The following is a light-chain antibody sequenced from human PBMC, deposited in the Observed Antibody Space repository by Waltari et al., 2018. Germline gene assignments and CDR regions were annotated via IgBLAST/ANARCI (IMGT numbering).Light chain of an antibody. V-gene: IGKV1-9*01. CDR3: QQLNSYPRIT. Sequence: DIQLTQSPSFLSASVGDRVTITCRASQGISSYLTWYQQKPGKAPKLLIYAASTLQSGVSSRFSGSGSGTEFTLTISSLQPEDFATYYCQQLNSYPRITFGPGTKVDIK. CDR2: AAS. CDR1: QGISSY. J-gene: IGKJ3*01.